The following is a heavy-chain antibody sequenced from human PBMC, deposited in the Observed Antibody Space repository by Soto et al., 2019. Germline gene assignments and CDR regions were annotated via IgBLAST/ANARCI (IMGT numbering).Heavy chain of an antibody. V-gene: IGHV4-59*08. D-gene: IGHD2-8*01. Sequence: QVQLQESGPGLVKPSDTLSLTCTISGGSIGSYYWSWIRQPPGKGLEWIGYVYYTASTTSYNPSPKGRFTIPVEPPRNHFSLKLGAVTAADPAVYSCARPQEIPGVVVRYHYWGMGVWGRGTTVTVSS. CDR3: ARPQEIPGVVVRYHYWGMGV. J-gene: IGHJ6*02. CDR2: VYYTAST. CDR1: GGSIGSYY.